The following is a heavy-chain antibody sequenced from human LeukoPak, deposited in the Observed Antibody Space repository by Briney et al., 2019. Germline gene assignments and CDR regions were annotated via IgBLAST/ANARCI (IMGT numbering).Heavy chain of an antibody. Sequence: SETLSLXCTVSGGSISSYYWNWIRQPPGKGLEWIGYIYYSGSTNYNPSLKSRVTISVDTSKNQFSLKLSSVTAADTAVYYCAREDYYDSSGYYTDAFDIWGQGTMVTVSS. D-gene: IGHD3-22*01. V-gene: IGHV4-59*01. CDR1: GGSISSYY. J-gene: IGHJ3*02. CDR2: IYYSGST. CDR3: AREDYYDSSGYYTDAFDI.